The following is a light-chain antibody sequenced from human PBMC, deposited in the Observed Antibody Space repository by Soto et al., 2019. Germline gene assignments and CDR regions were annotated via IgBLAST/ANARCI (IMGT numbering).Light chain of an antibody. CDR1: SSDVGSYNL. CDR2: EVS. Sequence: QSVLTQPASVSGSPGQSIIISCTGTSSDVGSYNLVSWYQQHPGKAPKLMIYEVSKRPSGVSNRFSGSKSGNTASLTISGLQAEDEADYYCCSYAGSWVFGGGTKLTVL. V-gene: IGLV2-23*02. J-gene: IGLJ3*02. CDR3: CSYAGSWV.